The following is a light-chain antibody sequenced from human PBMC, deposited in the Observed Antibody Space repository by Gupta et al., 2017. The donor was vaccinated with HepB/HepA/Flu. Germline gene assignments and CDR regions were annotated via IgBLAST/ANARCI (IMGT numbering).Light chain of an antibody. Sequence: SYVLTQPPSVSVAPGKTAKITCGGDDVANKGVHWYQKKPGQAPLLVILYDTDRPSGIPDRFSGANAGKTDTRKPXGXEAGEEXDDDGPPCDNNENYVGLGGGTKVTVL. J-gene: IGLJ3*02. CDR2: YDT. V-gene: IGLV3-21*01. CDR3: PPCDNNENYVG. CDR1: DVANKG.